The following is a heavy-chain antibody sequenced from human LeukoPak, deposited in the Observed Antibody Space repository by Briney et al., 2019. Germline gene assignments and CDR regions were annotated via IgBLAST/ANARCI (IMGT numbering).Heavy chain of an antibody. CDR1: GCTFTSYG. CDR3: ARAPSIAARPNIDY. J-gene: IGHJ4*02. V-gene: IGHV1-18*01. Sequence: ASVKVSCKASGCTFTSYGISWVRQAPGQGLEWMGWISAYNGNTNYAQKLQGRVTMTTDTSTSTAYMELRSLRSDDTAVYYCARAPSIAARPNIDYWGQGTLVTVSS. CDR2: ISAYNGNT. D-gene: IGHD6-6*01.